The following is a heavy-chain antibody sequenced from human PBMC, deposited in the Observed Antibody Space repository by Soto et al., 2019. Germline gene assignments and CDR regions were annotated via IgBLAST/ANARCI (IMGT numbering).Heavy chain of an antibody. CDR2: MNPNSGKI. Sequence: ASVKVSCKASGYTFTNYDINWVRQATGQGPEYMGWMNPNSGKIGYVQKFQGRVTMTSNTSISTAYMELSSLRFEDTAVYYCARDVGMGNIVLLPAATEPYGMDVWGQGTTVTVSS. CDR1: GYTFTNYD. CDR3: ARDVGMGNIVLLPAATEPYGMDV. V-gene: IGHV1-8*01. J-gene: IGHJ6*02. D-gene: IGHD2-2*01.